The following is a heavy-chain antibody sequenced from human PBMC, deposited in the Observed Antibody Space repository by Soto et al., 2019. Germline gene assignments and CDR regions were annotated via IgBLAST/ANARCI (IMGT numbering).Heavy chain of an antibody. V-gene: IGHV3-66*01. Sequence: DVQLVESGGGLVQPGGSLRLSCAASGFTVSNKYMSWVRQAPGKGLECVSLIYSGGRVYYADSVKGRFTISRDNSKNTVYLQMNSLRAEDTDVYYCARDSGDWGYFDIWGQGTMVTVSS. CDR1: GFTVSNKY. CDR2: IYSGGRV. D-gene: IGHD2-21*02. CDR3: ARDSGDWGYFDI. J-gene: IGHJ3*02.